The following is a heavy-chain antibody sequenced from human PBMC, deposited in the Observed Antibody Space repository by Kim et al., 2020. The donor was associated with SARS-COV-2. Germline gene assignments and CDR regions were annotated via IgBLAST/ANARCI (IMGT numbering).Heavy chain of an antibody. D-gene: IGHD3-16*02. Sequence: ASVKVSCKASGYTFTTYGISWVRQAPGQGLEWMGWIRPYSGNTNYAQRLQGRVTMTTDTSTNTVYMDLRSLRSDDTAVYYCARDQDWGSNPYYYYYALDVWGQGTTVTVSS. CDR1: GYTFTTYG. J-gene: IGHJ6*02. V-gene: IGHV1-18*01. CDR2: IRPYSGNT. CDR3: ARDQDWGSNPYYYYYALDV.